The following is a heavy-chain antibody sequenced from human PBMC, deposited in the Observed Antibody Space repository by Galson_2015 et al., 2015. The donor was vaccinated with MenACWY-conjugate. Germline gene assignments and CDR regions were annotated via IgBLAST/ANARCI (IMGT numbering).Heavy chain of an antibody. CDR3: AQEDSSGWTPDY. CDR1: GFTFSSYA. D-gene: IGHD6-19*01. V-gene: IGHV3-23*01. CDR2: ISGSGGST. J-gene: IGHJ4*02. Sequence: SLRLSCAASGFTFSSYAMSWVRQAPGKGLEWVSAISGSGGSTYYADSVKGRFTISRDNSKNTLYLQMNSLRAEDTAVYYCAQEDSSGWTPDYWGQGTLVTVSS.